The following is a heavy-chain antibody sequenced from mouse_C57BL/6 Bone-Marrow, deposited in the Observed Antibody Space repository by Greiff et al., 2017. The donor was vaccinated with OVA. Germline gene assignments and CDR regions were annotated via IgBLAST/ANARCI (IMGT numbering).Heavy chain of an antibody. V-gene: IGHV1-63*01. CDR1: GYTFTNYW. D-gene: IGHD4-1*01. CDR3: ARSWDFDY. Sequence: VKLQESGAELVRPGTSVKMSCKASGYTFTNYWIGWAKQRPGHGLEWIGDIYPGGGYTNYNEKFKGKATLTADKSSSTAYMQFSSLTSEDSAIYYCARSWDFDYWGKGTTLTVSS. CDR2: IYPGGGYT. J-gene: IGHJ2*01.